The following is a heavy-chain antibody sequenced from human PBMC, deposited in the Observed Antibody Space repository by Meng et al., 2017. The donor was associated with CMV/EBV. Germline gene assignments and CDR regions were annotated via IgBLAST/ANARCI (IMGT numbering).Heavy chain of an antibody. CDR2: INHSGST. CDR1: GGSFMGYY. J-gene: IGHJ4*02. D-gene: IGHD3-10*01. Sequence: QVQLQQWGAGLLKPSETLSLPCAVYGGSFMGYYWSWIRQPPGKGLEWIGEINHSGSTNYNPSLKSRVTISVDTSKNQFSLKLSSVTAADTAVYYCARESMVRREDWGQGTLVTVSS. V-gene: IGHV4-34*01. CDR3: ARESMVRRED.